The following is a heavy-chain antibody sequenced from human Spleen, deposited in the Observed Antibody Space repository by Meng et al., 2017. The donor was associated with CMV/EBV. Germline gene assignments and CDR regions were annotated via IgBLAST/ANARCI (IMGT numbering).Heavy chain of an antibody. CDR1: GGSIRNYF. Sequence: SETLSLTCTVSGGSIRNYFWSWIRQPPGKGLEWIGYIFYTGTTNYNPSLKSRVSISVDSSKNQFSLKLNSVTAADTAVYFCARDVPRHFGYVYFGMDVWGQGTTVTVSS. V-gene: IGHV4-59*01. D-gene: IGHD5-12*01. J-gene: IGHJ6*02. CDR3: ARDVPRHFGYVYFGMDV. CDR2: IFYTGTT.